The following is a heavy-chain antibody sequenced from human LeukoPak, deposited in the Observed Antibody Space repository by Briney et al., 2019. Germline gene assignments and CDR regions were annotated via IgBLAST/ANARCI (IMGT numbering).Heavy chain of an antibody. V-gene: IGHV3-15*01. D-gene: IGHD5-12*01. CDR1: GFTLSTFSNAW. Sequence: GGSRRLSCAAAGFTLSTFSNAWMSWVRQAPGKGLEWVGRIKSKSDGGTTDYAAPVKGRFTMSRDDSENTLSLQMNSLKIEDTAVYYCTQGVAKAYSWGQGTLVTVSS. CDR2: IKSKSDGGTT. J-gene: IGHJ4*02. CDR3: TQGVAKAYS.